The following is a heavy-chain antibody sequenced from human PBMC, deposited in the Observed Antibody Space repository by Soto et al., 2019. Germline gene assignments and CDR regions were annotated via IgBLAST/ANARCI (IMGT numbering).Heavy chain of an antibody. CDR2: VTSGGGTI. D-gene: IGHD2-15*01. V-gene: IGHV3-48*01. J-gene: IGHJ4*02. CDR3: ARRLGYCSGGSCPTDY. Sequence: EVQLVESGGGLVQPGGSLRLSCAASGFTFSSFNMNWVRQAPGKGLEWVSFVTSGGGTIYYADSVKGRFTISRDNAKDSLYLQMNRLRAEDTAVYYCARRLGYCSGGSCPTDYWGQGTLVTVSS. CDR1: GFTFSSFN.